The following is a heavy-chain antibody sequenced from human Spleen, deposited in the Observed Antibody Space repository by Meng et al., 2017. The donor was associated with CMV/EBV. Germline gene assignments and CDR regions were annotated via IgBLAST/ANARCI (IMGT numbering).Heavy chain of an antibody. CDR2: IRSKIYGGAA. D-gene: IGHD2-2*01. CDR3: ARGLTVPGAKYYFDY. V-gene: IGHV3-49*04. Sequence: GESLKISCAASGFTFSSYWMSWVRQAPGKGLEWVSFIRSKIYGGAAEYAASVEGRFTVSRDDSNSIAYLQMNHLKIEDTAVYYCARGLTVPGAKYYFDYWGQGALVTVSS. J-gene: IGHJ4*02. CDR1: GFTFSSYW.